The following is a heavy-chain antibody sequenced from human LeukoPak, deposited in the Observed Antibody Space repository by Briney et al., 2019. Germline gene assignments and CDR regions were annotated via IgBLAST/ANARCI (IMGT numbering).Heavy chain of an antibody. CDR1: GFTFSSHV. Sequence: GGSLRLSCATSGFTFSSHVMSWVRQAPGKGLEWVSTMSSGGDFVNYGGAVKGRFTASRDNSKNTLYLQMNSLRAEDTAVYYCARDGDYGDYYFDYWGQGTLVTVSS. J-gene: IGHJ4*02. V-gene: IGHV3-23*01. CDR3: ARDGDYGDYYFDY. D-gene: IGHD4-17*01. CDR2: MSSGGDFV.